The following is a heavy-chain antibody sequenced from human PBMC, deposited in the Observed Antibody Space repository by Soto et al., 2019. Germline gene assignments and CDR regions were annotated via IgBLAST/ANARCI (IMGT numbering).Heavy chain of an antibody. V-gene: IGHV1-69*01. CDR3: ARGESSVTGHGD. Sequence: QVHLVQSGAEVRKPGSSVKVSCKASGGTLSHSAVSWVRQAPGQGLEWMGGTTPIIGTTQNAQKFQGRVTSTEDASANTAYMESIGLRAEGTAVYYCARGESSVTGHGDWGQGTLVTVSA. CDR2: TTPIIGTT. J-gene: IGHJ4*02. CDR1: GGTLSHSA. D-gene: IGHD3-22*01.